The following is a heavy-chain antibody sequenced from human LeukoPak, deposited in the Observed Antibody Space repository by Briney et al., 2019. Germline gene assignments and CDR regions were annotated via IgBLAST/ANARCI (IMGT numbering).Heavy chain of an antibody. CDR3: ARETDGGNSRRGWSDP. V-gene: IGHV3-30-3*01. J-gene: IGHJ5*02. CDR2: ISYDGSNK. D-gene: IGHD4-23*01. CDR1: GFTFSSYA. Sequence: PGRSLRLSCAASGFTFSSYAMHWVRQAPGKGLEWVAVISYDGSNKYYADSVKGRFTISRDNSKNTLYLQMNSLRAEDTAVYYCARETDGGNSRRGWSDPWGQGTLVTVSS.